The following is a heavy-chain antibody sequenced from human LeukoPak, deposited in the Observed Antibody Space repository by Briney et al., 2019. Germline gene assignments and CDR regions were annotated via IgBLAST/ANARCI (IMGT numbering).Heavy chain of an antibody. V-gene: IGHV1-2*02. CDR1: GYTFTGYY. CDR2: INPNSGGT. D-gene: IGHD5-18*01. CDR3: ARGVGRGYGYGYSY. J-gene: IGHJ4*02. Sequence: ASVKVSCKASGYTFTGYYMHWVRQAPGQGLEWMGWINPNSGGTNYAQKFQGRITMTRDTSISTAYMELSRLRSDDTAVYYCARGVGRGYGYGYSYWGQGTLVTVSS.